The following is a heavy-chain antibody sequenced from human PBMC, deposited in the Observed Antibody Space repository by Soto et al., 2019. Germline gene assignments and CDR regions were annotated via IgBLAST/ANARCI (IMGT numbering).Heavy chain of an antibody. Sequence: QVQLVQSGAEVKKPGSSVKVSCKASGGTFSSYAISWVRQAPGQGLEWMGGIIPIFGTANYAQKFQGRVTITADESTSTAYMELSSLRSEDTAVYYCARTPYCSGGSCYTIYYYGMDVWGQGTTVTVSS. CDR1: GGTFSSYA. D-gene: IGHD2-15*01. CDR2: IIPIFGTA. V-gene: IGHV1-69*01. J-gene: IGHJ6*02. CDR3: ARTPYCSGGSCYTIYYYGMDV.